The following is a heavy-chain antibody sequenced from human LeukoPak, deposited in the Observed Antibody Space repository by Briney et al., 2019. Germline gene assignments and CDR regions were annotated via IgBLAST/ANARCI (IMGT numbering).Heavy chain of an antibody. CDR3: ARSATWFGELGDFDY. D-gene: IGHD3-10*01. J-gene: IGHJ4*02. CDR2: IIPIFGTA. CDR1: GGTFSSYA. V-gene: IGHV1-69*01. Sequence: SVKVSCKASGGTFSSYAISWVRQAPGQGLEWMGGIIPIFGTANYAQKFQGRVTITADESTSTTYMELSSLRSEDTAVYYCARSATWFGELGDFDYWGQGTLVTVSS.